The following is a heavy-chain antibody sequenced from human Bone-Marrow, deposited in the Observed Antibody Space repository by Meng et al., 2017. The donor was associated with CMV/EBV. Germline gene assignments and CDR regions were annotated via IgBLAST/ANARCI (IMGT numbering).Heavy chain of an antibody. J-gene: IGHJ5*02. V-gene: IGHV4-39*01. Sequence: GSLRLSCAGYGGSFSGYHWGWIRQPPGKGLEWIGSIYYSGSTYYNPSLKSRVTISVDTSKNQFSLKLSSVTAADTAVYYCARHVISDCSSTSCYPGWFDPWGQGTLVTVSS. CDR2: IYYSGST. CDR1: GGSFSGYH. D-gene: IGHD2-2*01. CDR3: ARHVISDCSSTSCYPGWFDP.